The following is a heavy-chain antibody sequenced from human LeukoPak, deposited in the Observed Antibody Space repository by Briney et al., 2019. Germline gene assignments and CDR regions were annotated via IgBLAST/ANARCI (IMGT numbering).Heavy chain of an antibody. V-gene: IGHV1-18*01. Sequence: ASVKVSCKASGYTFSSYGINWVRQAPGQGLEWMGWTSVYNGNTNYAQKLQGRVTMTTDTSTSTAYMELRSLRSDDTAVYYCAREAYIWGTHRYFDYWGQGTLVTVSS. D-gene: IGHD3-16*02. CDR3: AREAYIWGTHRYFDY. CDR1: GYTFSSYG. J-gene: IGHJ4*02. CDR2: TSVYNGNT.